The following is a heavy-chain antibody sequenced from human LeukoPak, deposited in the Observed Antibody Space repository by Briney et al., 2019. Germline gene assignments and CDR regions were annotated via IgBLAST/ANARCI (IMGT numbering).Heavy chain of an antibody. CDR1: GFTFSGYW. CDR3: ARGRYTSGWYPDYFDY. CDR2: IKQDGSDK. Sequence: QAGGSLRLSCAASGFTFSGYWMSWVRQTPVKGLEWVANIKQDGSDKYYVDSVKGRFTISRDNAKNSVYLQMNSLRVEDTAVYYCARGRYTSGWYPDYFDYWGQGTLVTVSS. D-gene: IGHD6-19*01. V-gene: IGHV3-7*01. J-gene: IGHJ4*02.